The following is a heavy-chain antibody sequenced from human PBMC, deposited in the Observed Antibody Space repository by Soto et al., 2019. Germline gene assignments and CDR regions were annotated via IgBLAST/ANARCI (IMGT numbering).Heavy chain of an antibody. CDR1: GGSISSYY. CDR2: IYYSGST. CDR3: ARDPYDFWSGSIYYYGMDV. D-gene: IGHD3-3*01. V-gene: IGHV4-59*01. J-gene: IGHJ6*02. Sequence: ETLSLTCTVSGGSISSYYWSWIRQPPGKGLEWIGYIYYSGSTNYNPSLKSRVTISVDTSKNQFSLKLSSVTAADTAVYYCARDPYDFWSGSIYYYGMDVWGQGTTVTVSS.